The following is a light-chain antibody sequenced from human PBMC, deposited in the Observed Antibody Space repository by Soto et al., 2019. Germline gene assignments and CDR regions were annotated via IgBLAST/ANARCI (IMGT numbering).Light chain of an antibody. J-gene: IGKJ1*01. CDR2: KAS. CDR3: QQYNSFPWT. V-gene: IGKV1-5*03. Sequence: DIQMTQSPSTLSASVGDGVTITCRASQSISSWLAWYQQKPGEAPKLMIYKASSLETGVPSRFSGSGSGTEFTLTISSLHPDDFATYYCQQYNSFPWTFGHGTKVEVK. CDR1: QSISSW.